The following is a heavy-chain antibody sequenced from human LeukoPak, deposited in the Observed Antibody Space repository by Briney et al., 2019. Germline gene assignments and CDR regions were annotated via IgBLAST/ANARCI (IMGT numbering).Heavy chain of an antibody. CDR2: ISSSSSYI. CDR1: GFTFGSYT. J-gene: IGHJ3*02. CDR3: ARDRQYYDSSGPPFDAFDI. D-gene: IGHD3-22*01. Sequence: GGSLRLSCAASGFTFGSYTMNWVRQAPGKGLEWVSSISSSSSYIYYADSVKGRFTISRDNAKNSLYLQMNSLRAEDTAVYYCARDRQYYDSSGPPFDAFDIWGQGTMVTVSS. V-gene: IGHV3-21*01.